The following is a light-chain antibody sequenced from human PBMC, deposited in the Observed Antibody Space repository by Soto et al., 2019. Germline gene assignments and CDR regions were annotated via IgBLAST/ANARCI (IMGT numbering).Light chain of an antibody. V-gene: IGLV1-40*01. CDR1: SSNIGSSYD. J-gene: IGLJ1*01. CDR3: CSYASSSTYV. CDR2: GDN. Sequence: QSVLTQPPSVSGAPGQRVTISCTGGSSNIGSSYDVHWYQQIPGTAPKLLIYGDNNRPSGVPDRFSGSKSGTSASLAITGLQAEDEADYHCCSYASSSTYVFGTGTKLTVL.